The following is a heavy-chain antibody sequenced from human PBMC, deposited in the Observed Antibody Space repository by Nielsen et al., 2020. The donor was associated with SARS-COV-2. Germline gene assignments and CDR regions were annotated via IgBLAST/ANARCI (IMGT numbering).Heavy chain of an antibody. D-gene: IGHD6-19*01. CDR1: GFTFSSYG. CDR2: IWSDGSNQ. CDR3: AKDLENIAVAHFDY. V-gene: IGHV3-33*06. J-gene: IGHJ4*02. Sequence: GESLKISCAASGFTFSSYGMHWVRQAPGKGLEWVTIIWSDGSNQYYPDSVKGRFTISRDNSKNTLYLQMNSLRAEDTAVYYCAKDLENIAVAHFDYWGQGTLVTVSS.